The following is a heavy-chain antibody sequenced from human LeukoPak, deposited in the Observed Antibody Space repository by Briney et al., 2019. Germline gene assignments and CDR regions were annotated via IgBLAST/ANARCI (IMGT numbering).Heavy chain of an antibody. J-gene: IGHJ4*02. CDR3: ARIYYFGDNNWRYFDN. CDR1: GFTFNSYW. CDR2: IDPDGSEK. V-gene: IGHV3-7*01. Sequence: GGSLRLSCAASGFTFNSYWMSWVRHAPGKGLEWVANIDPDGSEKQYGDSVKGRFTTSRDNAKNSLYLQMNSLRAEDTAIYYCARIYYFGDNNWRYFDNWGQGTLVTVSS. D-gene: IGHD3-10*01.